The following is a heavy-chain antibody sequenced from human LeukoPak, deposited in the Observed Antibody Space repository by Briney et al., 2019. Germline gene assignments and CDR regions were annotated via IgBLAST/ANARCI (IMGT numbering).Heavy chain of an antibody. CDR2: IYYSGST. CDR3: ARLTITGRYFDY. V-gene: IGHV4-59*08. D-gene: IGHD1-20*01. Sequence: SETLSLTCTVSGGSISSYYWSWIRQPPGKGLEWIGYIYYSGSTNFNPSLKSRVTISVDTSKNQFSLKLSSVTAADTAVYYCARLTITGRYFDYWGQGTLVTVSS. CDR1: GGSISSYY. J-gene: IGHJ4*02.